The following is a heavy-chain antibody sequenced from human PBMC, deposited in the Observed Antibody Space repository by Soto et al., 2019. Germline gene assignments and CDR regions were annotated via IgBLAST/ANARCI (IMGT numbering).Heavy chain of an antibody. CDR2: IIPIFGTA. V-gene: IGHV1-69*13. CDR1: GGTFSSYA. Sequence: SVKVSFKASGGTFSSYAISWVRQAPGQGLEWMGGIIPIFGTANYAQKFQGRVTITADESTSTAYMELSSLRSEDTAVYYCASGITFGGVIVRGGEFDYWGQGTLVTVSS. J-gene: IGHJ4*02. CDR3: ASGITFGGVIVRGGEFDY. D-gene: IGHD3-16*02.